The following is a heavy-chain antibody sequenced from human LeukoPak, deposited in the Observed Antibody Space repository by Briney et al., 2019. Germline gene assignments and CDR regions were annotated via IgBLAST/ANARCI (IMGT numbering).Heavy chain of an antibody. CDR2: IYYSGST. V-gene: IGHV4-61*01. D-gene: IGHD3/OR15-3a*01. CDR1: GGSVSSGSYY. CDR3: ARGPLDPSPHPTDY. J-gene: IGHJ4*02. Sequence: SETLSLTCTVSGGSVSSGSYYWSWIRQPPGKGLEWIGYIYYSGSTNYNPSPKSRVTISVDTSKNQFSLKLSSVTAADTAVYYCARGPLDPSPHPTDYWGQGTLVTVSS.